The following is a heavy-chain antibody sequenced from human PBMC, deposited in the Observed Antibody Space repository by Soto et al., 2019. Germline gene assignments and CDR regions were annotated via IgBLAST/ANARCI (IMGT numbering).Heavy chain of an antibody. J-gene: IGHJ3*02. CDR1: GFTFSSYG. CDR2: IWYDGSNK. V-gene: IGHV3-33*01. CDR3: ARDATLRFLEWLVQNGAFDI. D-gene: IGHD3-3*01. Sequence: QVQLVESGGGVVQPGRSLRLSCAASGFTFSSYGTHWVRQAPGKGLEWVAVIWYDGSNKYYADSVKGRFTISRDNSKNTLYLQMNSLRAEDTAVYYCARDATLRFLEWLVQNGAFDIWGQGTMVTVSS.